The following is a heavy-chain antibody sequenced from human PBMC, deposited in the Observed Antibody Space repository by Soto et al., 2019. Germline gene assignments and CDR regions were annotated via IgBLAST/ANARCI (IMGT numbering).Heavy chain of an antibody. J-gene: IGHJ4*02. D-gene: IGHD6-19*01. CDR1: GFTFSDYY. V-gene: IGHV3-11*05. CDR3: ARNTTSSGWYY. CDR2: ISSSSSYT. Sequence: QVQLVESGGGLVKPGGSLRLSCAASGFTFSDYYMSWIRQAPGKGLEWVSYISSSSSYTNYADSVKGRFTISRDNAKNSRYLQMNSLRAEDTAVYYCARNTTSSGWYYWGQGTLVTVSS.